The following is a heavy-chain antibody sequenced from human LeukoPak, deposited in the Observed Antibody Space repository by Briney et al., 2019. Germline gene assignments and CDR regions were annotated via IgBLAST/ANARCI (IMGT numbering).Heavy chain of an antibody. D-gene: IGHD2-21*02. CDR1: GYTFTSYD. CDR3: ARGFIGDSPYYFDY. Sequence: ASVKVSCKASGYTFTSYDINWVRQATGQGLEWMGWMNPNSGNTGSAQRFQGRVTMTRNTSISTAYMELSSLRSEDTAVYYCARGFIGDSPYYFDYWGQGTLVTVSS. CDR2: MNPNSGNT. J-gene: IGHJ4*02. V-gene: IGHV1-8*01.